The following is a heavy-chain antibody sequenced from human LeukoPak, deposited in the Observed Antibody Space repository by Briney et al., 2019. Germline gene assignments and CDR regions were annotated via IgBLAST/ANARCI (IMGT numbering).Heavy chain of an antibody. J-gene: IGHJ3*02. CDR2: INHSGST. D-gene: IGHD5-18*01. Sequence: SETLSLTCAVYGGSFSGYYWSWIRQPPGKGLEWIGEINHSGSTNYNPSLKSRVTISVDTSKNQFSLKLCSVTAADTAVYYCARGPIQLWSKGAFDIWGQGTMATVSS. V-gene: IGHV4-34*01. CDR1: GGSFSGYY. CDR3: ARGPIQLWSKGAFDI.